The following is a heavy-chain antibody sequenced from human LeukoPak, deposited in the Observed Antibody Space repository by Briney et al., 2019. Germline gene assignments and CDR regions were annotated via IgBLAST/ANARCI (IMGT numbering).Heavy chain of an antibody. V-gene: IGHV3-21*01. D-gene: IGHD3-3*01. CDR1: GFTFSTYS. Sequence: GGSPRLSCAASGFTFSTYSMNWVRQAPGKGLEWVSSISSSSTYIYSADSLKGRFTISRDNAKNSLYLQVNSLRAEDTAVYYCARHGLGFLEWTIDYWGQGTLVTVSS. CDR2: ISSSSTYI. J-gene: IGHJ4*02. CDR3: ARHGLGFLEWTIDY.